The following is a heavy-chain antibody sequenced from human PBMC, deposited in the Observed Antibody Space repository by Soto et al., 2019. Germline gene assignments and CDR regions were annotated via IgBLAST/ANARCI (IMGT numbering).Heavy chain of an antibody. D-gene: IGHD1-1*01. CDR3: ARTIGAGTTWDYFDY. V-gene: IGHV4-31*03. J-gene: IGHJ4*02. CDR2: IYYSGST. CDR1: GGSISSGGYY. Sequence: QVQLQESGPGLVKPSQTLSLTCTVSGGSISSGGYYWSWIRQHPGKGLEWIGYIYYSGSTYYNPSLKSRVTISVDTSKNQFSLKLSSVTAADTAGYYCARTIGAGTTWDYFDYWGQGTLVTVSS.